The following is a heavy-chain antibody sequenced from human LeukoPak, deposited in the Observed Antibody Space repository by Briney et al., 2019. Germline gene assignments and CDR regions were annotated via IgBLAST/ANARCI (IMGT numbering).Heavy chain of an antibody. D-gene: IGHD3-3*01. CDR2: INHSGST. J-gene: IGHJ5*02. V-gene: IGHV4-34*01. Sequence: SETLSLTCAVYGGSFSGYYWSWIRQPPGKGLEWIGEINHSGSTNYNPSLKSRVTISVDTSKNQFSLKLSSVTAADTAVYYCATSYYDFWSGPKNWFDPWGQGTLVTVSS. CDR3: ATSYYDFWSGPKNWFDP. CDR1: GGSFSGYY.